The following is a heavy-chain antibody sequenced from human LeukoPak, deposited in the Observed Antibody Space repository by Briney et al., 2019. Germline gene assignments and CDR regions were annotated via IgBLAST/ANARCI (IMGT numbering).Heavy chain of an antibody. J-gene: IGHJ6*04. CDR2: IKEDGNEK. CDR3: VRLRPHHYYAMDV. V-gene: IGHV3-7*03. Sequence: GGSLRLSCAASGFTFSTYWMSWVRQAPGKGLEWVANIKEDGNEKYYVDSVKGRFTISRDNAKNSLNLQTNSLRAEDTAVYYCVRLRPHHYYAMDVWVKGTTVTVSS. CDR1: GFTFSTYW. D-gene: IGHD5-12*01.